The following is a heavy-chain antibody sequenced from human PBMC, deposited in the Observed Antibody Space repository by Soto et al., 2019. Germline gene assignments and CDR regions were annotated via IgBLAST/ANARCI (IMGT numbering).Heavy chain of an antibody. CDR1: GFTFSNYA. D-gene: IGHD1-26*01. V-gene: IGHV3-23*01. CDR3: AKQQMGVIRALDY. CDR2: IRETGNT. Sequence: GVSLILSCAASGFTFSNYAMSWIRQAPGKGLEWVSTIRETGNTYYADSVRGRFATSRDNSENTLYLQMSSLRAEDTAAYYCAKQQMGVIRALDYWGQGTLVTGSS. J-gene: IGHJ4*02.